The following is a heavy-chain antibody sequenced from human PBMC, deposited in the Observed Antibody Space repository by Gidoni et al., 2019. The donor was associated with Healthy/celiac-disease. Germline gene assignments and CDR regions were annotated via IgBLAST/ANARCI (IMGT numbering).Heavy chain of an antibody. D-gene: IGHD5-18*01. CDR2: IKSKTDGGTT. Sequence: EVQLVESGGGLVKPGGSLRLSCAASGFTFSNAWMSWVRQAPGKGLEWVGRIKSKTDGGTTDYAAPVKGRFTISRDDSKNTLYLQMNSLKTEDTAVYYCTTAAAPFADTYYFDYWGQGTLVTVSS. J-gene: IGHJ4*02. V-gene: IGHV3-15*01. CDR3: TTAAAPFADTYYFDY. CDR1: GFTFSNAW.